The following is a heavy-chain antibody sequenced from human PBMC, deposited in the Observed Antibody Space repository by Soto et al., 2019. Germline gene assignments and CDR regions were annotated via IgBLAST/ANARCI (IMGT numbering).Heavy chain of an antibody. CDR1: GYIFTSFY. CDR3: AREGAYDILTGYPYYMDV. J-gene: IGHJ6*03. V-gene: IGHV1-69*04. CDR2: IVPILGIA. Sequence: SVKVSCKASGYIFTSFYMHWVRQAPGQGLEWMGRIVPILGIANYAQKFQGRVTITADKSTSTAYMELSSLRSEDTAVYYCAREGAYDILTGYPYYMDVWGKGTTVTVSS. D-gene: IGHD3-9*01.